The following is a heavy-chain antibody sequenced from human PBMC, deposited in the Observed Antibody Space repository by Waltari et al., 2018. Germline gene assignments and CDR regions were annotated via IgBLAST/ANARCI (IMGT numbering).Heavy chain of an antibody. D-gene: IGHD6-13*01. Sequence: QVQLQESGPGLVKPSETLSLTCDVSGSSIDRGYFWGWVRQPPGKGLEWIGTIFHAGFTYYTPSLKGRVSMSVDTSKNQFSLNLSSVTAADTAVYYCARAPGVAAAAYFDYWGQGILVTVSS. CDR3: ARAPGVAAAAYFDY. J-gene: IGHJ4*02. CDR2: IFHAGFT. CDR1: GSSIDRGYF. V-gene: IGHV4-38-2*01.